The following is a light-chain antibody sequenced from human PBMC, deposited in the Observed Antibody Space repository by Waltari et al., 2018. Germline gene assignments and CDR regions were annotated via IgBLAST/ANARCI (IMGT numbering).Light chain of an antibody. CDR1: QGISSY. V-gene: IGKV1-8*01. CDR3: QQHHELQT. J-gene: IGKJ2*01. CDR2: AAS. Sequence: AIRMTQPPSPLSASTGHSVTITCRASQGISSYLAWYQPKPGKAPKLLIYAASTLQNGVPSRFSGSGSGTDFTLTISCLQPEDFATYFCQQHHELQTFGQGTKLDIK.